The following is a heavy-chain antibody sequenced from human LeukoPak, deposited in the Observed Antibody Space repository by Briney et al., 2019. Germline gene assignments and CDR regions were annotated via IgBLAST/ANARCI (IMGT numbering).Heavy chain of an antibody. Sequence: PSGTLSLTCTVSGGSISSSSYYWGWIRQPPGKGLEWIGSIYYSGSTYYNPSLKSRVTISVDTSKNQFSLKLSSVTAADTAVYYCARHRPKYYFDYWGQGTLVTVSS. CDR3: ARHRPKYYFDY. CDR1: GGSISSSSYY. CDR2: IYYSGST. J-gene: IGHJ4*02. V-gene: IGHV4-39*01.